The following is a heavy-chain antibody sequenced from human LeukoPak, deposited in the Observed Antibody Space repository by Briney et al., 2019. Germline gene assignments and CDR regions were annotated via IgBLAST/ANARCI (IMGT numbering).Heavy chain of an antibody. D-gene: IGHD3-10*01. CDR3: GRGKWFGEGSFFYCDL. Sequence: GASEKVSCKASVYSFTTSDINWVRQASRQGRERMGWIHPTSTNAANTQKLHPRFQGRLTITRDTSLSTAYMELSSLRSDDTAVCYGGRGKWFGEGSFFYCDLWGQGTLVTVSS. J-gene: IGHJ4*02. CDR1: VYSFTTSD. V-gene: IGHV1-8*03. CDR2: IHPTSTNA.